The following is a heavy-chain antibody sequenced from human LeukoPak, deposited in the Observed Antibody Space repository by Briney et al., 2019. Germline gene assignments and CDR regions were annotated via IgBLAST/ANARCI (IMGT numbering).Heavy chain of an antibody. Sequence: SETLSLTCTVSGGSINFYYWSWIRQPAGKGLEWIGRIYSTGSTNYSPSLKSRVTMSVDKSKNQFSLNLSSVTAADTAVYYCARGIVDPYSFDSWGQGTLVTVSS. V-gene: IGHV4-4*07. D-gene: IGHD2/OR15-2a*01. CDR3: ARGIVDPYSFDS. CDR2: IYSTGST. CDR1: GGSINFYY. J-gene: IGHJ4*02.